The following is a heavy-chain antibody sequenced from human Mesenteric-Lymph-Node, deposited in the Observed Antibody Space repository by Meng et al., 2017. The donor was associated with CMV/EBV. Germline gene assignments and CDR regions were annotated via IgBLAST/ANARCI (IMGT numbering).Heavy chain of an antibody. J-gene: IGHJ3*02. CDR1: GFTFSDYY. V-gene: IGHV3-11*01. D-gene: IGHD3-10*01. CDR2: ISSSGSTI. Sequence: GESLKISCAASGFTFSDYYMSWIRQAPGKGLEWVSYISSSGSTIYYADSVKGRFTISRDNAKNSLYLQMNSLRAEDTAVYYCYSSEWFHRNRDAFDIWGQGTMVTVSS. CDR3: YSSEWFHRNRDAFDI.